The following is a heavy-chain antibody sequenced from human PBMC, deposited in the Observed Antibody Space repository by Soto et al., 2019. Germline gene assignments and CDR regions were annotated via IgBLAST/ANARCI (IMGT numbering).Heavy chain of an antibody. J-gene: IGHJ3*02. CDR1: GGTFSSYA. V-gene: IGHV1-69*13. D-gene: IGHD3-22*01. CDR3: ARADYYDSSGYYYVGAFDI. Sequence: ASVKVSCKASGGTFSSYAISWVRQAPGQGLEWMGGIIPIFGTANYAQKFQGRVTITADESTSTAYMELSSLRSEDTAVYYCARADYYDSSGYYYVGAFDIWGQGTMVTVSS. CDR2: IIPIFGTA.